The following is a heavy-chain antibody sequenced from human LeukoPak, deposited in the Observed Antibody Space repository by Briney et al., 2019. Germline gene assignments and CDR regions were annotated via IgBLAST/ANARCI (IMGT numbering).Heavy chain of an antibody. CDR2: MSGVST. V-gene: IGHV3-23*01. CDR3: AKDICTSPRCLLYSDS. CDR1: GFAFSNYA. J-gene: IGHJ4*02. D-gene: IGHD2-8*01. Sequence: GGSLRLSCTTFGFAFSNYAMSWVRQAPGKGLEWVSGMSGVSTYYADSVKGRFTISRDNSKRVLYLQMNRLRAEDTAVYFCAKDICTSPRCLLYSDSWGQGTLVTVSS.